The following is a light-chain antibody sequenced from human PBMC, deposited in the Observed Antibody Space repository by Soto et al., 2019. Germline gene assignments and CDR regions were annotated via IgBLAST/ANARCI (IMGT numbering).Light chain of an antibody. J-gene: IGLJ1*01. CDR2: EVN. CDR1: SSDVGDYNY. V-gene: IGLV2-8*01. Sequence: QSALTQPPSASGSPGQSVTISCTGTSSDVGDYNYVSWYQHHPGKAPKLVIYEVNQRPSGVPDRFSGSKSGNTASLTVSGLQAEDEADYYCSSYAGRNGYVFGTGTKLTVL. CDR3: SSYAGRNGYV.